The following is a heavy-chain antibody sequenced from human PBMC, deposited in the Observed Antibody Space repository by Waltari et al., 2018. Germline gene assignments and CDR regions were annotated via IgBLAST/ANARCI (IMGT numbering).Heavy chain of an antibody. CDR1: GYTFSGSY. V-gene: IGHV1-2*02. CDR2: INPYNGGT. Sequence: VQLVQSGAEVKKTGASVKISCRASGYTFSGSYMHWVRQAPGHGLEWMGLINPYNGGTNYAQKFQGRVTMTIDTSISTAYMQLSRLRYDDTAMYYCARGGYNSGRWNWGQGTLVTVSS. CDR3: ARGGYNSGRWN. J-gene: IGHJ4*02. D-gene: IGHD6-19*01.